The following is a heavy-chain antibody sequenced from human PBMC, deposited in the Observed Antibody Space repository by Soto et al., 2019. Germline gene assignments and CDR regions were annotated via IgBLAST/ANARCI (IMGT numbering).Heavy chain of an antibody. CDR3: ITDPYCSNRICQGTYYYHGMDV. CDR1: GFTFRNSW. D-gene: IGHD2-8*01. V-gene: IGHV3-15*01. CDR2: IRNTIDGGTA. J-gene: IGHJ6*01. Sequence: EVQLVESGGGLVKPGGSLRLSCAASGFTFRNSWMSWVRQAPGKGLEWVARIRNTIDGGTADYPAPMKGRVTISRDDSKDTLDLQMDSLRTEDTAVYYCITDPYCSNRICQGTYYYHGMDVWGQGTTVTVS.